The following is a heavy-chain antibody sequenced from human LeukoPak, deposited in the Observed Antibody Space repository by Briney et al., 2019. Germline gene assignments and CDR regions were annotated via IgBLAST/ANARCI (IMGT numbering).Heavy chain of an antibody. CDR2: IRGSGGST. Sequence: GGSLRLSCAASGFTFSSYAMSSVRQAPGKGLGWVSAIRGSGGSTSYADCVNGRFTISIDNSKHTLYLQINSLRTEDTTVYYCAKLDGRNGAFDIWGQGTMVTVSS. D-gene: IGHD5-24*01. CDR3: AKLDGRNGAFDI. V-gene: IGHV3-23*01. CDR1: GFTFSSYA. J-gene: IGHJ3*02.